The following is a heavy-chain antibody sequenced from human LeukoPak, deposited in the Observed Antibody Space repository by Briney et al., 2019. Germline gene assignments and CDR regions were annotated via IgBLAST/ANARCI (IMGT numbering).Heavy chain of an antibody. V-gene: IGHV4-39*07. D-gene: IGHD3-3*01. CDR3: ARDNRPVITIFGVANGNWFDP. CDR1: GGSISSSSYY. J-gene: IGHJ5*02. Sequence: NHSETLSLTCTVSGGSISSSSYYWGWIRQPPGKGLEWIGRIYTSGSTNYNPSLKSRVTMSVDTSKNQFSLKLSSVTAADTAVYYCARDNRPVITIFGVANGNWFDPWGQGTLVTVSS. CDR2: IYTSGST.